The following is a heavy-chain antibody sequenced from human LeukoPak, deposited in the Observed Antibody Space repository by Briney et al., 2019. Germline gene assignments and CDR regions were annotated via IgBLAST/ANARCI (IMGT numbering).Heavy chain of an antibody. CDR1: GFTFSSYA. CDR3: AKFSLVTGGSYYYFDY. V-gene: IGHV3-23*01. Sequence: GGSLRLSCAASGFTFSSYAMSWVRQAPGKGLEWVSAISGSGGSTYYADSVKGRFTISRDNSKNTLYLHMNSLRAEDTAVYYCAKFSLVTGGSYYYFDYWGQGTLVTVSS. D-gene: IGHD1-26*01. J-gene: IGHJ4*02. CDR2: ISGSGGST.